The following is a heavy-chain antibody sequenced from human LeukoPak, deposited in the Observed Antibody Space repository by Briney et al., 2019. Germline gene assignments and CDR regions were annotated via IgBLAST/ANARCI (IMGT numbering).Heavy chain of an antibody. V-gene: IGHV3-30*04. J-gene: IGHJ3*02. CDR2: ISYDGINK. D-gene: IGHD2-15*01. Sequence: GRSLRLSCAASGLTFRNYAMHWVRQAPGKGLEWVALISYDGINKYYADSVKGRFTISRDNSKNTVYLQMNSLRAEDTAVYYCAKVPPPYCSGGSCFDAFDIWGQGTMVTVSS. CDR3: AKVPPPYCSGGSCFDAFDI. CDR1: GLTFRNYA.